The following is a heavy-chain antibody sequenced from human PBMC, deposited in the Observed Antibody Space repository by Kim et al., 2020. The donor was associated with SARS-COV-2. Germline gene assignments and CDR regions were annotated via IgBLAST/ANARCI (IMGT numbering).Heavy chain of an antibody. Sequence: SGPTLVKPTQTLTLTCTFSGFSLSTSKICVSWIRQPPGKALEWLARFDWDEVKYYSTSLKTRLTISKDTSKNQVVLTMTKMDTVDTATYYCERTRQDGYRGCGMDVWGNGTTVTVSS. CDR1: GFSLSTSKIC. D-gene: IGHD5-12*01. CDR3: ERTRQDGYRGCGMDV. J-gene: IGHJ6*04. V-gene: IGHV2-70*11. CDR2: FDWDEVK.